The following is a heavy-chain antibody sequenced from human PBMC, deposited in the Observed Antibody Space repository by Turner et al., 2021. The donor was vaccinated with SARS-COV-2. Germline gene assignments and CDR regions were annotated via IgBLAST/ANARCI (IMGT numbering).Heavy chain of an antibody. D-gene: IGHD4-17*01. CDR2: INHSGST. CDR1: GGSFSDFY. Sequence: QVQLQQWGAGLLTPSESLSLTCAFYGGSFSDFYWSWIRQPPGKGLGLIGEINHSGSTNYNPSLKSRVTISVNTSKNQFSLKLSSVTAADTAVYYCARGNIRNGDYVGDYYYYGMDVWGQGTTVTVSS. J-gene: IGHJ6*02. V-gene: IGHV4-34*01. CDR3: ARGNIRNGDYVGDYYYYGMDV.